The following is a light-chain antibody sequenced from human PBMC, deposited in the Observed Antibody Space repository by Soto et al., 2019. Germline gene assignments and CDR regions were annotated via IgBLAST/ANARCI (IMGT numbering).Light chain of an antibody. CDR1: QSVGTY. V-gene: IGKV3-15*01. J-gene: IGKJ1*01. Sequence: ENVLTQSPGTLSLSPGERATLSCRASQSVGTYLAWYQQKPGQAPRLLIHGATTRATGIPARFSGSGSGTEFTLTISSLQSEDFAVYYCQQYNNWPRTFGQGTKVDIK. CDR3: QQYNNWPRT. CDR2: GAT.